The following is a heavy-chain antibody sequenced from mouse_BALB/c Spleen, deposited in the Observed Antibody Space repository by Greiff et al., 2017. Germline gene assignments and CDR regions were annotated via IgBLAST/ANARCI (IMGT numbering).Heavy chain of an antibody. CDR3: ARNLDDYDGYFDY. CDR2: IWSGGST. J-gene: IGHJ2*01. D-gene: IGHD2-4*01. Sequence: QVQLQQSGPGLVQPSQSLSITCTVSGFSLTSYGVHWVRQSPGKGLEWLGVIWSGGSTDYNAAFISRLSISKDNSKSQVFFKMNSLQANDTAIYYCARNLDDYDGYFDYWGQGTTLTVSS. V-gene: IGHV2-2*02. CDR1: GFSLTSYG.